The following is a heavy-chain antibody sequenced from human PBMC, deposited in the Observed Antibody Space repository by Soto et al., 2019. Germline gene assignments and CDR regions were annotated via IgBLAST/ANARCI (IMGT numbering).Heavy chain of an antibody. D-gene: IGHD3-10*01. CDR2: ISDSDSST. CDR3: AKAPGGSGTLNWFDP. J-gene: IGHJ5*02. V-gene: IGHV3-23*01. Sequence: PGGSLRLSCAASGFTFRNYAMNWVRQAPGKGLEWVSVISDSDSSTDYADSVKGRFTISRDNSKNTLYLQMNSLRAEDTAIYYCAKAPGGSGTLNWFDPWGQGTLVTVSS. CDR1: GFTFRNYA.